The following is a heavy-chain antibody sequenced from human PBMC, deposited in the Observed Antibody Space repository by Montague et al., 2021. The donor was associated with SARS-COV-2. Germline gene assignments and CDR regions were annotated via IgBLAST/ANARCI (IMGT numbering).Heavy chain of an antibody. V-gene: IGHV4-34*01. CDR2: INHRGST. J-gene: IGHJ4*02. CDR1: DGSFSDYS. Sequence: SETLSLTCAVHDGSFSDYSWTWIRQPPGKGLEWIGEINHRGSTNYNPSLKSRVTISVDTSKNQFSLKMTSVTAADTAVYYCARGRQHINMVVVVVTGGEYYFDVWGQGTLVAVSS. D-gene: IGHD3-22*01. CDR3: ARGRQHINMVVVVVTGGEYYFDV.